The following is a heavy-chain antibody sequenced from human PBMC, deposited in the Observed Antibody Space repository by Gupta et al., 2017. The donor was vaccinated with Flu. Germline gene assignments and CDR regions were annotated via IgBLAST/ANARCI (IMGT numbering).Heavy chain of an antibody. CDR2: ISDSGVST. Sequence: EVQLLESGGGLVQPGGSLRLSCAASGFSFNSYAMRWVRQAPGKGLEWVSGISDSGVSTYYAESVRGRFTVSRDNSKERLHLQMHSLSAGDTAVYYCARERYSSWAHYYDSASLWYWGQGTLVSVSS. V-gene: IGHV3-23*01. D-gene: IGHD3-22*01. CDR1: GFSFNSYA. J-gene: IGHJ4*02. CDR3: ARERYSSWAHYYDSASLWY.